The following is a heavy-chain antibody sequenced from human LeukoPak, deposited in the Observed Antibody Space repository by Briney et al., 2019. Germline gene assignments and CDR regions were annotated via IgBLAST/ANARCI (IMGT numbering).Heavy chain of an antibody. CDR3: ARSEQFPYYMDV. CDR2: IYPNSGGT. Sequence: ASVKVSCKASAYTFTGYYMHWVRQAPGQGLEWMGWIYPNSGGTNYAQKFQGRVAMTRDTSISTAYMELSRLRSDDTAVYYCARSEQFPYYMDVWGKGTTVTVSS. V-gene: IGHV1-2*02. D-gene: IGHD6-19*01. CDR1: AYTFTGYY. J-gene: IGHJ6*03.